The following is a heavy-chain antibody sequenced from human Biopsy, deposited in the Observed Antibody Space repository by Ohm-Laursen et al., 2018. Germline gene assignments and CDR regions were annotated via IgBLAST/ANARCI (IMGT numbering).Heavy chain of an antibody. Sequence: GTLSLTCSVSGGSIISYYWTWIRQPPGKGLEWIGYVYNGGITNYNPSLKSRVTISKDTSKNQFSLQVNSVTAADTAVYYCARTPRDSFWSGSYKRGLWFDPWGQGTLAIVSS. CDR3: ARTPRDSFWSGSYKRGLWFDP. D-gene: IGHD3-3*01. CDR2: VYNGGIT. J-gene: IGHJ5*02. V-gene: IGHV4-59*01. CDR1: GGSIISYY.